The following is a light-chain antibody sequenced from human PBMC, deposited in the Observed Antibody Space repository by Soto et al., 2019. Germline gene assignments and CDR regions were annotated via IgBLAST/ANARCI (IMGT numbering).Light chain of an antibody. CDR2: GAS. J-gene: IGKJ2*01. Sequence: EIVLTQSPGILSLSPGERATLSCRASQSVTDNYVAWYQQKLGQAPRLLIYGASSRATGIPDRFRGGGSGTDFALTISRLEPEDFAVYYCLQYGSSPQTFGQGTRLEIK. V-gene: IGKV3-20*01. CDR3: LQYGSSPQT. CDR1: QSVTDNY.